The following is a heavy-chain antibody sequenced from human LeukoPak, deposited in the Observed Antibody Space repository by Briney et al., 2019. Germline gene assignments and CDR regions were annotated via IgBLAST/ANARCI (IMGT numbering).Heavy chain of an antibody. Sequence: GGSLRLSCAASGFTFSSYAMSWVRQAPGKGLEWVSSISSSSSYIYYADSVKGRFTISRDNAKNSLYLQMNSLRAEDTAVYYCARGVYGSGSYYNYYWGQGTLVTVSS. V-gene: IGHV3-21*01. CDR1: GFTFSSYA. D-gene: IGHD3-10*01. CDR2: ISSSSSYI. CDR3: ARGVYGSGSYYNYY. J-gene: IGHJ4*02.